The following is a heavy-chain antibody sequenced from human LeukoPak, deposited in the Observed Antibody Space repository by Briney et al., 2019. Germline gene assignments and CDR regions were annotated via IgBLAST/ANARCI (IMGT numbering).Heavy chain of an antibody. D-gene: IGHD2-2*01. CDR2: ISAYNGNT. V-gene: IGHV1-18*01. J-gene: IGHJ4*02. Sequence: GASVKVSCKASGYTFTSYGISWVRQAPGQGLEWMGWISAYNGNTNYAQKLQGRVTMTTDTSTSTVYMELRSLRSDDTAVYYCARDQAFSASYGEAPFLFDYWGQGTLVTVSS. CDR1: GYTFTSYG. CDR3: ARDQAFSASYGEAPFLFDY.